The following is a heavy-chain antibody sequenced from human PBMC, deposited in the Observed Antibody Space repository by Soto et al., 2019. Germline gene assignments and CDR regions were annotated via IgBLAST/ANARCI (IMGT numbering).Heavy chain of an antibody. CDR2: ISYDGSNK. V-gene: IGHV3-30*18. CDR3: AKGQHCSTTSCYFYYYGMDV. J-gene: IGHJ6*02. D-gene: IGHD2-2*01. CDR1: GFTFSTYG. Sequence: QVQLVESGGGVVQPGRSLRLSCAASGFTFSTYGMHWVRQAPGKGLEWVAVISYDGSNKYYADSVKGRLTISRDNSKNTLYLQMNSLRAEDTAVYYCAKGQHCSTTSCYFYYYGMDVWGQRTPVAVSS.